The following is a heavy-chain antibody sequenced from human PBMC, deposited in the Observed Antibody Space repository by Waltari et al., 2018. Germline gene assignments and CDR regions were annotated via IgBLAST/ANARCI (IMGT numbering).Heavy chain of an antibody. CDR1: GFTFDDYA. J-gene: IGHJ6*02. CDR2: ISWNSGSI. Sequence: EVQLVESGGGLVQPGRSLRLSCAASGFTFDDYAMHWVRQAPGKGLEWVSGISWNSGSIGYADSVKGRFTISRDNAKNSLYLQMNSLRAEDTALYDCAKDIRVSGLYYYGMDVWGQGTTVTVSS. V-gene: IGHV3-9*01. CDR3: AKDIRVSGLYYYGMDV.